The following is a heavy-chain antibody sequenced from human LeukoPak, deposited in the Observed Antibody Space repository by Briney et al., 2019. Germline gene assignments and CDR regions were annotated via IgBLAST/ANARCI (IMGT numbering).Heavy chain of an antibody. Sequence: ASVKVSCKASGYTFTSYDINWVRQATGQGLEWMGWMNPNRGNTGYAQKFQGRVIMTRNTSISTAYMELSSLRSEDTAVYYCARVTYDSSGYYYFDYWGQGTLVTVSS. CDR3: ARVTYDSSGYYYFDY. V-gene: IGHV1-8*01. CDR2: MNPNRGNT. D-gene: IGHD3-22*01. CDR1: GYTFTSYD. J-gene: IGHJ4*02.